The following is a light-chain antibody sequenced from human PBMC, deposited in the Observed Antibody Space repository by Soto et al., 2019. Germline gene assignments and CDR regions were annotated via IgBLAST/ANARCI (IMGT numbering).Light chain of an antibody. CDR2: STS. CDR1: TGGVTNGYY. V-gene: IGLV7-43*01. CDR3: LLYYGGAQPWV. J-gene: IGLJ3*02. Sequence: QAVVTQEPSLTVSLGGTVTRTCASRTGGVTNGYYPNWFQQKSGEAPRALIYSTSNKDSWTPARFSGSLLGGKAALTLSGVPPEDESEYYCLLYYGGAQPWVFGGGTKLTVL.